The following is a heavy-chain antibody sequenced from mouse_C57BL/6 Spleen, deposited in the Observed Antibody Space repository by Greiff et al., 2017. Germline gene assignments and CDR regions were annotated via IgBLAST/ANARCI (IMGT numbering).Heavy chain of an antibody. CDR2: INPNNGGT. V-gene: IGHV1-18*01. D-gene: IGHD1-1*01. CDR3: ARKGNYYGAPYFDV. J-gene: IGHJ1*03. Sequence: EVQLQQSGPELVKPGASVKIPCKASGYTFTDYNMDWVKQSHGKSLEWIGDINPNNGGTIYNQKFKGKATLTVDKSSSTAYMELRSLTSEDTAVYYCARKGNYYGAPYFDVWGTGTTVTVSS. CDR1: GYTFTDYN.